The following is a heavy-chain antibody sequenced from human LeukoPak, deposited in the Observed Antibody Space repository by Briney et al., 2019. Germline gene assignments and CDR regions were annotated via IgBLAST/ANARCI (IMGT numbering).Heavy chain of an antibody. CDR3: AARSTAAFDV. CDR1: GFTFRKYA. Sequence: GGSPRLSCAVSGFTFRKYAMSWVRQAPGKGLEWVSDISGSGGGTFYADSLKGRVTISKDKSKSTVYLQMNSLRAEDTAVYYCAARSTAAFDVWGRGTLVIVSS. V-gene: IGHV3-23*01. D-gene: IGHD2-2*01. J-gene: IGHJ2*01. CDR2: ISGSGGGT.